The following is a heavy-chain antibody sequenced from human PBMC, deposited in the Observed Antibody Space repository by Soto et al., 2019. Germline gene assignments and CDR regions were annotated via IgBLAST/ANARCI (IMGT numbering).Heavy chain of an antibody. CDR2: IYYSGST. CDR1: GGSISSSSYY. D-gene: IGHD6-13*01. J-gene: IGHJ5*02. V-gene: IGHV4-39*01. Sequence: QLQLQESGPGLVKPSETLSLTCTVSGGSISSSSYYWGWIRQPPGKGLEATARIYYSGSTYYNPSLKSRVTIPVDPSKNQCSLKLSSVTAADTAVYYCARGLAAAQRGNWFDPWGQGTLVTVSS. CDR3: ARGLAAAQRGNWFDP.